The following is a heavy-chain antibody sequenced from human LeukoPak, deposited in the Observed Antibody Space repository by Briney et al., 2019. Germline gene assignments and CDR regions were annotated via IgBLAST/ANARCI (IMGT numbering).Heavy chain of an antibody. CDR3: ARRGYCSSTSCYEYWFDP. J-gene: IGHJ5*02. Sequence: SETLSLTCTISGGSISSSSYYWGWIRQPPGKGLEWIGIIYYSGSTYYNPSLKSRLTISVDTSKTQFSLKLSSVTATDTAVYYCARRGYCSSTSCYEYWFDPWGQGTLVTVSS. CDR2: IYYSGST. V-gene: IGHV4-39*01. D-gene: IGHD2-2*01. CDR1: GGSISSSSYY.